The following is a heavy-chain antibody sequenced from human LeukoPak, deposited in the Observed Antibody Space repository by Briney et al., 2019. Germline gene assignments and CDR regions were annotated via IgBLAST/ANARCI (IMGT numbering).Heavy chain of an antibody. Sequence: GGSLRLSCAASGFTFSGYGMHWVRQAPGKGLEWVAVISYDGSNKYYADSVKGRFTISRDNSKNTLYLQMNSLRAEDTAVYYCAREQMIWNAFDIWGQGTMVTVSS. D-gene: IGHD3-22*01. J-gene: IGHJ3*02. CDR3: AREQMIWNAFDI. CDR1: GFTFSGYG. CDR2: ISYDGSNK. V-gene: IGHV3-33*05.